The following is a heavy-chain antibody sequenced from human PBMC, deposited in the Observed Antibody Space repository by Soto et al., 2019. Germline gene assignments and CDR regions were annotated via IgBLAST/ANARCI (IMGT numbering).Heavy chain of an antibody. Sequence: SETLSLTCAVYGGSFSGYYWSWIRQPPGKGLEWIGEINHSGSTNYNPSLKSRVTISVDTSKNQFSLKLSSVTAADTAVYYCARAFNIVYYGMDVWGQGTTVTVSS. CDR3: ARAFNIVYYGMDV. J-gene: IGHJ6*02. D-gene: IGHD5-12*01. CDR2: INHSGST. CDR1: GGSFSGYY. V-gene: IGHV4-34*01.